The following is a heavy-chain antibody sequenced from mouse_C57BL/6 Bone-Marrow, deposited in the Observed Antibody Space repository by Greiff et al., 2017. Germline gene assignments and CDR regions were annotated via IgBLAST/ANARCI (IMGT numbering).Heavy chain of an antibody. Sequence: QVQLQQSVPELVKPGASVKISCKASGYAFSSSWMNWVKQRPGKGLEWIGRIYPGDGDTNYNGKFKGKATLTADKSSSTAYMQLSSLTSEDSAVYFCASSAQDAMDYWGQGTSVTVSS. CDR3: ASSAQDAMDY. CDR2: IYPGDGDT. J-gene: IGHJ4*01. D-gene: IGHD3-1*01. CDR1: GYAFSSSW. V-gene: IGHV1-82*01.